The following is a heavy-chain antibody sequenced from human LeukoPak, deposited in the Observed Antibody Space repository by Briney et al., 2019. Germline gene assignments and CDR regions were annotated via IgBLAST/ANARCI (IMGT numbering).Heavy chain of an antibody. J-gene: IGHJ5*02. V-gene: IGHV1-2*02. Sequence: ASVKVSCKAPGYTFTGYYMHWVRQAPGQGLEWMGWINPNSGGTNYAQKFQGRVTMTRDTSISTAYMELSRLRSDDTAVYYCARPSLMAVAVAIGFDPWGQGTLVTVSS. D-gene: IGHD6-19*01. CDR1: GYTFTGYY. CDR3: ARPSLMAVAVAIGFDP. CDR2: INPNSGGT.